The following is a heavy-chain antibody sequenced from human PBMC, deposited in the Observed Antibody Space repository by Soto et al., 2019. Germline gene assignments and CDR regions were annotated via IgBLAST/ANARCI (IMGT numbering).Heavy chain of an antibody. V-gene: IGHV1-46*01. CDR3: AREVNSVIMPDATEDYYGVDV. Sequence: QVQLLQSGAEVKKPGASVQVSCKASGYVFTRSFVHWVRQAPGQGLEWMGMVNPSVGSTAYAHKFQGRIAVTREMSTATVYMDLRSLTSADTAIYYCAREVNSVIMPDATEDYYGVDVWGQGTTVIVSS. CDR1: GYVFTRSF. J-gene: IGHJ6*02. D-gene: IGHD1-26*01. CDR2: VNPSVGST.